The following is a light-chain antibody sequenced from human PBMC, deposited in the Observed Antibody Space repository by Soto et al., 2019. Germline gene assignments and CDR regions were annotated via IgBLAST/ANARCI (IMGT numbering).Light chain of an antibody. CDR2: AAS. CDR3: QQLNSYPLT. Sequence: DIQLTQSPSFLSASVGDRVTITCRASQGISSYLSWYQQKPGKAPKLLICAASTLQSGVPSTFSGSGSGTEFTLTISSLQPEDFATYYWQQLNSYPLTFGGGTKVEIK. V-gene: IGKV1-9*01. J-gene: IGKJ4*01. CDR1: QGISSY.